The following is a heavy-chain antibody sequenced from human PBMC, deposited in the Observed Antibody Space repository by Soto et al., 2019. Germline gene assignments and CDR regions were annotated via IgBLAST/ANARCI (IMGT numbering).Heavy chain of an antibody. CDR2: IYYSGST. Sequence: QVQLQESGPGLVKPSETLSLTCTVSGGSISSYYWSWIRQPPGKGLEWIGYIYYSGSTNYNPSLKIRVTISVDTSKNQFSLKLSSVTAADTAVYYCARVKGYSSSYWFDPWGQGTLVTVSS. D-gene: IGHD6-6*01. V-gene: IGHV4-59*01. J-gene: IGHJ5*02. CDR3: ARVKGYSSSYWFDP. CDR1: GGSISSYY.